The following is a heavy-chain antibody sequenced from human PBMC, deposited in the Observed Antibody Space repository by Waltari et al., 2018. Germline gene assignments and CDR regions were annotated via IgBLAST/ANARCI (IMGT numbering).Heavy chain of an antibody. J-gene: IGHJ4*02. CDR2: IYYSGST. V-gene: IGHV4-59*08. Sequence: QVQLQESGPGLVKPSETLSLTCTVSGGSIRSYYWSWIRQPPGKGLEWIGYIYYSGSTNYNPSLKSRVTISVDTSKNQFSLKLSSVTAADTAVYYCARLRYDFWSGYFSPYFDYWGQGTLVTVSS. CDR1: GGSIRSYY. CDR3: ARLRYDFWSGYFSPYFDY. D-gene: IGHD3-3*01.